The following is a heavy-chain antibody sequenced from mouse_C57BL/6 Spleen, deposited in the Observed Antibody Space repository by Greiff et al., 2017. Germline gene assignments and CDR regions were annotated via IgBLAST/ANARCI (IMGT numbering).Heavy chain of an antibody. CDR2: INPNYGTT. V-gene: IGHV1-39*01. J-gene: IGHJ4*01. Sequence: VQLQQSGPDLVKPGASVKISCKASGYSFTDSNMYWVKQSNGQSLEWIGIINPNYGTTNYNQSFKGKATVTVDQSSSTAYMQLNSLTSEDSAVYYCARRDYALDDWGQGTSVTVSS. CDR1: GYSFTDSN. CDR3: ARRDYALDD.